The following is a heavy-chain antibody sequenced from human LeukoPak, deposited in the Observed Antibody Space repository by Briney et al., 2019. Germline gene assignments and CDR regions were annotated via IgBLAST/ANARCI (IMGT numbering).Heavy chain of an antibody. D-gene: IGHD6-13*01. Sequence: SETLSLTCTVSGGSISGSSYYWGWIRQPPGKGLEWIGSIYYSGSTYYNPSLKSRVTISVDTSKNQFSLKLSSVTAADTAVYYCASLIAAAGNFDYWGQGTLVTVSS. CDR3: ASLIAAAGNFDY. CDR2: IYYSGST. V-gene: IGHV4-39*07. CDR1: GGSISGSSYY. J-gene: IGHJ4*02.